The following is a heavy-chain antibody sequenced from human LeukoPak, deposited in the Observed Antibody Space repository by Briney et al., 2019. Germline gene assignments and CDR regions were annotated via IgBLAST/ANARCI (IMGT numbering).Heavy chain of an antibody. Sequence: GGSLRLSCAASGFTFSSYAMSWVRQAPGKGLEWVAVISYDGSNKYYADSVKGRFTISRDNSKNTLYLQMNSLRAEDTAVYYCARDRVKGRLGAKTFGFDPWGQGTLVTVSS. CDR1: GFTFSSYA. CDR3: ARDRVKGRLGAKTFGFDP. D-gene: IGHD1-26*01. J-gene: IGHJ5*02. CDR2: ISYDGSNK. V-gene: IGHV3-30-3*01.